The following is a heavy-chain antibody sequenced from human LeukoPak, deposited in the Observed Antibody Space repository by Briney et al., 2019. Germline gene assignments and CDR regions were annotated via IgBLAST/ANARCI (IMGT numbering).Heavy chain of an antibody. CDR2: MNPNSGKT. J-gene: IGHJ4*02. V-gene: IGHV1-8*01. CDR1: GYTFTSYD. D-gene: IGHD3-3*01. CDR3: ARAGEYYDFWSGYWDTVGGHFDY. Sequence: ASVKVSCKASGYTFTSYDINWVRQATGQGLEWMGWMNPNSGKTGYAQKFQGRVTMTRSTSISTAYMELSSLRSEDTAVYYCARAGEYYDFWSGYWDTVGGHFDYWGQGTLVTVSS.